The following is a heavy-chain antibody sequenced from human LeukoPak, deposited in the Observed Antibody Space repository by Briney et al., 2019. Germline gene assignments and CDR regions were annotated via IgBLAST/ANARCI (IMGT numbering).Heavy chain of an antibody. CDR2: ISSSSSYI. CDR1: GFTFSSYS. Sequence: GGSLRLSCAASGFTFSSYSMNWVRQAPGKGLEWVSSISSSSSYIYSADSVKGRFTISRDNAKNSLYLQMNSLRVEDTAVYYCAELGITMIGGVWGKGTTVTISS. D-gene: IGHD3-10*02. CDR3: AELGITMIGGV. V-gene: IGHV3-21*01. J-gene: IGHJ6*04.